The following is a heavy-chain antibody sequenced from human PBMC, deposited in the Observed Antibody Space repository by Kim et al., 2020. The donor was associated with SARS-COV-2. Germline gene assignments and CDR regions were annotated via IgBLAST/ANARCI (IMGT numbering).Heavy chain of an antibody. CDR2: ISWNSGSI. CDR1: GFTFDDYA. D-gene: IGHD3-22*01. CDR3: AKDHYYDSSGPFDY. J-gene: IGHJ4*02. Sequence: GGSLRLSCAASGFTFDDYAMHWVRQAPGKGLEWVSGISWNSGSIGYADSVKGRFTISGDNAKNSLYLQMNSLRAEDTALYYCAKDHYYDSSGPFDYWGQGTLVTVSS. V-gene: IGHV3-9*01.